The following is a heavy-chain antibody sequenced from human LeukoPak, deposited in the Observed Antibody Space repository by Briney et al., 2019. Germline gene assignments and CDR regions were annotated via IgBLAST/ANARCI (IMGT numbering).Heavy chain of an antibody. CDR1: RYTFTNYD. CDR3: ARPKGVRNNWFDP. D-gene: IGHD3-10*01. Sequence: ASVKVSCKASRYTFTNYDLNWVRQAPGQGLEWMGWMNPTSGNTGYSQKFQGRVTITRDTSASTAYMELSILRSEDTAVYYCARPKGVRNNWFDPWGQGTLVTVSS. J-gene: IGHJ5*02. CDR2: MNPTSGNT. V-gene: IGHV1-8*01.